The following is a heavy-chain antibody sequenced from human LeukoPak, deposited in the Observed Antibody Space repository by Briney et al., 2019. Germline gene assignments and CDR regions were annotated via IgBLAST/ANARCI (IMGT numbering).Heavy chain of an antibody. CDR1: DDSFSSHY. CDR2: ISYIGSA. V-gene: IGHV4-59*11. J-gene: IGHJ3*02. CDR3: ARDLVTVTKGFDI. D-gene: IGHD4-17*01. Sequence: PSETLSLTCAVSDDSFSSHYWTWIRQPPGKGLERIGYISYIGSADYNPSLKSRVTISIDMSKNQFSLKLSSVTAADTAVYYCARDLVTVTKGFDIWGQGTMVSVSS.